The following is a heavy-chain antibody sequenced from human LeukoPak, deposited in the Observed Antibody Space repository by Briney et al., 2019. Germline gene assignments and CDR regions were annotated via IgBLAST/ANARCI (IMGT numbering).Heavy chain of an antibody. CDR3: AKSKQPYYYYYYMDV. Sequence: GGSLRLSCAASGFSFSSYGMHWVRQAPGKGLEWVAVISYDGSNKYYADSVKGRFTISRDNSKNTLYLQMNSLRAEDTAVYYCAKSKQPYYYYYYMDVWGKGTTVTISS. J-gene: IGHJ6*03. CDR2: ISYDGSNK. V-gene: IGHV3-30*18. D-gene: IGHD6-13*01. CDR1: GFSFSSYG.